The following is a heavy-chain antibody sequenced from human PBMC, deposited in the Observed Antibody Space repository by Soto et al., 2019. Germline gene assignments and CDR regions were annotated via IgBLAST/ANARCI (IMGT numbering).Heavy chain of an antibody. J-gene: IGHJ3*02. CDR1: GFSLITTGAG. V-gene: IGHV2-5*02. CDR2: IYWDGEK. Sequence: QITLKESGPTLVQPTQTLTLTCSFSGFSLITTGAGVGWIRQPPGKAPEWLALIYWDGEKRYSPALKSRLTITKDSSKNQVVLTMTNMDPVDTATYYCARRQSIMIRGANAFDIWGQGTFLSDSS. CDR3: ARRQSIMIRGANAFDI. D-gene: IGHD3-10*01.